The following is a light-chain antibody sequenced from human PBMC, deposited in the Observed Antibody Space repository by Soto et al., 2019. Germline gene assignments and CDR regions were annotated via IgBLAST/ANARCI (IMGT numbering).Light chain of an antibody. CDR2: GSS. J-gene: IGKJ1*01. V-gene: IGKV3-15*01. CDR3: QQSYSSPWT. CDR1: QSVRTH. Sequence: EIVMTQSPATLSVSPGERATLSCRASQSVRTHLAWYQQKPGKAPNLLIYGSSTLYGGVPSRFSGSGSGTAFTLTVSSLHPEDFAVYFCQQSYSSPWTFGLGTKVEI.